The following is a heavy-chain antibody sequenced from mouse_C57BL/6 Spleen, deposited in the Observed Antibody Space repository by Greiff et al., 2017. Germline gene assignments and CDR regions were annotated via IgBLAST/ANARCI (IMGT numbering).Heavy chain of an antibody. D-gene: IGHD1-1*01. CDR1: GYSFTSYY. CDR3: ARPYYGSSLDY. J-gene: IGHJ2*01. CDR2: IYPGSGNT. V-gene: IGHV1-66*01. Sequence: QVQLKASGPELVKPGASVKISCKASGYSFTSYYIHWVKQRPGQGLEWIGWIYPGSGNTKYNEKFKGKATLTADTSSSTAYMQLSSLTSEDSAVYYCARPYYGSSLDYWGQGTTLTVSS.